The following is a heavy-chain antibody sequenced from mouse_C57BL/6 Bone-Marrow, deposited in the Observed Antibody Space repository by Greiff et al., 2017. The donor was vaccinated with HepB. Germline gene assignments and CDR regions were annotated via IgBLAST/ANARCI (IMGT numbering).Heavy chain of an antibody. CDR3: ARSGYYGSSWQYYFDY. CDR2: IYPRSGNT. J-gene: IGHJ2*01. D-gene: IGHD1-1*01. CDR1: GYTFTSYG. V-gene: IGHV1-81*01. Sequence: VMLVESGAELARPGASVKLSCKASGYTFTSYGISWVKQRTGQGLEWIGEIYPRSGNTYYNEKFKGKATLTADKSSSTAYMELRSLTSEDSAVYFCARSGYYGSSWQYYFDYWGQGTTLTVSS.